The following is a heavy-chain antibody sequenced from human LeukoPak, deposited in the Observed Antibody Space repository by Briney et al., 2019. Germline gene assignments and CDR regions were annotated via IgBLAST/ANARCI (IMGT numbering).Heavy chain of an antibody. J-gene: IGHJ4*02. CDR3: ARGPRITIFGVVIMRGRFDY. CDR1: GGSFSGYY. V-gene: IGHV4-34*01. CDR2: INHSGST. Sequence: PSETLSLTCAVYGGSFSGYYWSWIRQPPGKGLEWIGEINHSGSTNYNPSLKSRVTISVDTSKNQFSLKLSSVTAADTAVYYCARGPRITIFGVVIMRGRFDYWGQGTQVTVSS. D-gene: IGHD3-3*01.